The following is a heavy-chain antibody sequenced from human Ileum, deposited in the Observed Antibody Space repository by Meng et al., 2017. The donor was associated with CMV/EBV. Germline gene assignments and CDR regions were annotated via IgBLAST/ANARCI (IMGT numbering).Heavy chain of an antibody. D-gene: IGHD1-26*01. CDR2: MRSDGTDQ. CDR1: GISLSTHG. CDR3: VRDRLWDAPTSLEY. V-gene: IGHV3-30*02. Sequence: GESLKISCAASGISLSTHGMSWVRQAPGKGLEWVAFMRSDGTDQFFADSVKGRFTISRDSGINTVFLQMNNLRTEDTALYYCVRDRLWDAPTSLEYWGQGTLVTVSS. J-gene: IGHJ4*02.